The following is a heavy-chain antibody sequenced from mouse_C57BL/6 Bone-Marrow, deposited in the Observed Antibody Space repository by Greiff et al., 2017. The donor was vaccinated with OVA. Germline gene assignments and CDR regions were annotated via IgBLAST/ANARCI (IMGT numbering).Heavy chain of an antibody. V-gene: IGHV1-55*01. CDR3: ARPAYYYGSSPWYFDV. Sequence: QVQLQQPGAELVKPGASVKMSCKASGYTFTSYWITWVKQRPGQGLEWIGDIYPGSGSTNYNEKFKSKATLTVDTSSSTAYMQLRSLTSEDSAVYYCARPAYYYGSSPWYFDVWGTGTTVTVSS. J-gene: IGHJ1*03. D-gene: IGHD1-1*01. CDR2: IYPGSGST. CDR1: GYTFTSYW.